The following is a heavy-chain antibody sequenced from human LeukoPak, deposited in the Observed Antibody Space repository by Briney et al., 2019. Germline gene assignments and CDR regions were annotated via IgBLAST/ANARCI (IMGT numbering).Heavy chain of an antibody. CDR3: ASTRPDCSGGSC. CDR2: IYHSGST. J-gene: IGHJ4*02. D-gene: IGHD2-15*01. CDR1: GGSISSDNW. V-gene: IGHV4-4*02. Sequence: PSETLSLTCAVSGGSISSDNWWSWVRQPPGKGLEWIGEIYHSGSTNYNPSLKSRVTISVDKSKNQFSLKLSSVTAADTAVYYCASTRPDCSGGSCWGQGTLVTVSS.